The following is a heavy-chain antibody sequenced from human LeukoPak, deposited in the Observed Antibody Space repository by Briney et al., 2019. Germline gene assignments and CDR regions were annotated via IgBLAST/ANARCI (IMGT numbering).Heavy chain of an antibody. J-gene: IGHJ4*02. Sequence: GASVSLSCAPSGYTFVSYGMSWLRQAPGQGIEWVGWISANRDDTEYAQYVQGRLTMTRDTSTNSAYMELNSLRAEDTAVYYCARADILVVEDATPVGLAFEYWGQRTLIPV. D-gene: IGHD2-15*01. CDR1: GYTFVSYG. CDR2: ISANRDDT. CDR3: ARADILVVEDATPVGLAFEY. V-gene: IGHV1-18*01.